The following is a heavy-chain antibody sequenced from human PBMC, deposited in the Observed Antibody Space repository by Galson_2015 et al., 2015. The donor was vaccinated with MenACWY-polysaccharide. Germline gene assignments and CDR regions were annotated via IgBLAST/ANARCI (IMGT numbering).Heavy chain of an antibody. CDR1: GFGFTRYS. V-gene: IGHV3-48*01. Sequence: SLRLSCAASGFGFTRYSMNWVRQAPGKGLEWLSYITGSSDTIYYADSVKGRFTISRDNAQNSLVLQLRSLTVEDTAVYYCARERATVIADSNGMDVWGQGTAVTVSS. D-gene: IGHD2-21*01. CDR3: ARERATVIADSNGMDV. J-gene: IGHJ6*02. CDR2: ITGSSDTI.